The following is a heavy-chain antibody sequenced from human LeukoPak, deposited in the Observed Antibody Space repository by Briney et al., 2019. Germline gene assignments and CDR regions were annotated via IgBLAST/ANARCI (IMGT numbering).Heavy chain of an antibody. CDR3: AREGWDGINYYFDY. D-gene: IGHD6-19*01. Sequence: GGSLRLSCAASGFTVSSNYMSWVRQAPGKGLEWVSVIYSSGSTYYADSVKGRFTISRDNSKNTLYLQMNSLRAEDTAVYYCAREGWDGINYYFDYWGQGTLVTVSS. J-gene: IGHJ4*02. CDR2: IYSSGST. V-gene: IGHV3-53*01. CDR1: GFTVSSNY.